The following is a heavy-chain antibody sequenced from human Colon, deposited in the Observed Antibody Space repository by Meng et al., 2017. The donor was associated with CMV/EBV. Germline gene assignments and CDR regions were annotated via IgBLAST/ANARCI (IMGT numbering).Heavy chain of an antibody. CDR2: INPHIGGT. J-gene: IGHJ3*02. CDR1: GYTFTDYY. CDR3: ARGPASGAFDI. D-gene: IGHD1-1*01. Sequence: QAQLVQSWAEVKKPGARVKSSCNAAGYTFTDYYILWLRHAPGQGFEWMGWINPHIGGTNYAQKFLGRVTMTRDTSISTTYMDLSSLISDDTAVYYCARGPASGAFDIWGQGTMVTVSS. V-gene: IGHV1-2*02.